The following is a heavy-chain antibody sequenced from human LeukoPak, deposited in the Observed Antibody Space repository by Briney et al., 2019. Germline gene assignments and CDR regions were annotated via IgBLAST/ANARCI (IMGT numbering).Heavy chain of an antibody. V-gene: IGHV4-59*01. Sequence: SSETLSLTCIVSGGSISNYYWSWIRQPPGKGLEWIGYIYYSGSTNYNPSLKSRVTISVDTSKNQFSLKLSSVTAADTAVYYCARAAFAEYYGSGSYLVPYYYYYMDVWGKGTTVTISS. CDR2: IYYSGST. J-gene: IGHJ6*03. CDR1: GGSISNYY. CDR3: ARAAFAEYYGSGSYLVPYYYYYMDV. D-gene: IGHD3-10*01.